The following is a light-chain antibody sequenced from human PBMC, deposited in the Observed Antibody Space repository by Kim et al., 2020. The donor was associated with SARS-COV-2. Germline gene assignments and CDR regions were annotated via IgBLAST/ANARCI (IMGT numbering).Light chain of an antibody. Sequence: EIVLTQSPGTLSLSPGERATLSCRASQSVSSSYLAWYQQKPGQAPRLLIYGASSRATGIPDRFSGSGSGTDFTLTISRLEPEDFAVYYCQQFGRSPFTSPQTFGQGTKVDIK. CDR1: QSVSSSY. V-gene: IGKV3-20*01. CDR3: QQFGRSPFTSPQT. J-gene: IGKJ1*01. CDR2: GAS.